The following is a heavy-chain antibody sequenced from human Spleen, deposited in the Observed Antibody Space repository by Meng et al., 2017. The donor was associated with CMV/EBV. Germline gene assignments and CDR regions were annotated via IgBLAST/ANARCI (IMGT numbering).Heavy chain of an antibody. D-gene: IGHD1-7*01. CDR2: ISGSGGST. Sequence: VRVLELGGALVKPGGSLRLSLEASGFTFSSYAISWVRQAPGKGLEWVSAISGSGGSTYYADSVKGRFTISRDNSKNTLYLQMNSLRAEDTAVYYCAKGYERGNWNYVYWGQGTLVTVSS. V-gene: IGHV3-23*01. J-gene: IGHJ4*02. CDR1: GFTFSSYA. CDR3: AKGYERGNWNYVY.